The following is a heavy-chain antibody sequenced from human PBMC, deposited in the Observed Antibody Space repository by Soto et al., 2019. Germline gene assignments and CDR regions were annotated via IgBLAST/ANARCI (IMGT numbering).Heavy chain of an antibody. J-gene: IGHJ4*02. Sequence: QVQLVQSGAEVMKPGASVKVSCKASGYTFTGSYMHWVRQAPGQGPEWMGRINPNTGGTNYAQKFQGRVSMTRDTSINTAYLELSSLGSDDTAVYYCTRARSGEWLLLLFDYWGQGTLVTVSS. V-gene: IGHV1-2*06. D-gene: IGHD2-21*01. CDR1: GYTFTGSY. CDR3: TRARSGEWLLLLFDY. CDR2: INPNTGGT.